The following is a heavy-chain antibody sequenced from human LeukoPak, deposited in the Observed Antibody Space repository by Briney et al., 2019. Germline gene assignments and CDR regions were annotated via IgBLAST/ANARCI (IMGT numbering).Heavy chain of an antibody. Sequence: GGSLRLSCAASGFTFSSYWMSWVRQAPGKGLEWVGRIESKTDGGTTDYAAPVKGRFTISRDDSTNTLYLQMNSLKSEDTAVYYCTTYGSGRKFDYWGQGILVTVSS. D-gene: IGHD3-10*01. CDR1: GFTFSSYW. V-gene: IGHV3-15*04. J-gene: IGHJ4*02. CDR3: TTYGSGRKFDY. CDR2: IESKTDGGTT.